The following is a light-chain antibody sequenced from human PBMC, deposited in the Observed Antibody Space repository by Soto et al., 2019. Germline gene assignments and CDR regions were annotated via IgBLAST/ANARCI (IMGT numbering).Light chain of an antibody. CDR1: QSVSSY. CDR3: QQRSNWPLS. J-gene: IGKJ4*01. Sequence: EIVLTQSPATLSLSPGERATLSCRASQSVSSYLAWYQQKPGQAPRLLIYDASNRATGIPARFSGSGSGTDFPLTISSLEPEDFAVYYCQQRSNWPLSFGGGTTVELK. V-gene: IGKV3-11*01. CDR2: DAS.